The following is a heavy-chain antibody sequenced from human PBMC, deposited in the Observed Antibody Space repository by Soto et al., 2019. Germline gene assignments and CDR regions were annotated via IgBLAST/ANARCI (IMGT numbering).Heavy chain of an antibody. D-gene: IGHD2-2*01. CDR2: IYTSGST. Sequence: SETLSLTCTVSGGSISSYYWSWIRQPAGKGLEWIGRIYTSGSTNYNPSLKSRVTMSVDTSKNQFSLKLSSVTAADTAVYYCARDRGQLGMRSIQMGIGAFDICGQGTMVTVSS. CDR1: GGSISSYY. CDR3: ARDRGQLGMRSIQMGIGAFDI. J-gene: IGHJ3*02. V-gene: IGHV4-4*07.